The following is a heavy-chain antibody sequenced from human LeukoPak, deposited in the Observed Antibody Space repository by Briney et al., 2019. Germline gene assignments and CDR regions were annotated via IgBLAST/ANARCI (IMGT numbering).Heavy chain of an antibody. Sequence: SVKVSCKASGYTFTSYGISWVRQAPGQGLEWMGGIIPIFGTANYAQKFQGRVTITTDESTSTAYMELSSLRSEDTAVYYCARGPYNYLHLGYWGQGTLVTVSS. CDR2: IIPIFGTA. J-gene: IGHJ4*02. V-gene: IGHV1-69*05. D-gene: IGHD5-24*01. CDR3: ARGPYNYLHLGY. CDR1: GYTFTSYG.